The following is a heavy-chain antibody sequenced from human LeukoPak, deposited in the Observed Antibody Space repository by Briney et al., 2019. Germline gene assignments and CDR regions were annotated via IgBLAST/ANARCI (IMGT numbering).Heavy chain of an antibody. D-gene: IGHD6-19*01. CDR3: ARDQLSGWNYYGMDV. CDR2: IYYSGST. CDR1: GGSISSYY. Sequence: SETLSLTCTVSGGSISSYYWSWIRQPPGKGLEWIGYIYYSGSTNYNPSLKSRVTISVDTSKNQFSLKLSSVTAADTAVYYCARDQLSGWNYYGMDVWGQGTTVTVSS. V-gene: IGHV4-59*01. J-gene: IGHJ6*02.